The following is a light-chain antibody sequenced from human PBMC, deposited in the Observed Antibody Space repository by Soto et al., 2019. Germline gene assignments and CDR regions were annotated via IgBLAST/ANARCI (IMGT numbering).Light chain of an antibody. CDR3: QQYESTPPT. V-gene: IGKV4-1*01. J-gene: IGKJ2*01. CDR1: QSVLYSSHNKNY. CDR2: WAS. Sequence: DIVMTQSPDSLAVSLGESATINCKSSQSVLYSSHNKNYLAWYQQRPGQPPKLLIYWASTRESGVPDRFSGSGSGTDYTLTITSLQAEDVAVYYCQQYESTPPTFGQGTKLEIK.